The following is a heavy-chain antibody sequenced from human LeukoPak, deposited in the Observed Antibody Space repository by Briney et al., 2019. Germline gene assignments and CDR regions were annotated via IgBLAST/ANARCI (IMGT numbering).Heavy chain of an antibody. CDR3: ARVAYYYDSSGYYDY. CDR2: ISYDGSNK. J-gene: IGHJ4*02. V-gene: IGHV3-30-3*01. CDR1: GFTFSSYA. Sequence: GRSLRLSCAASGFTFSSYAMHWVRQAPGKGLEWVAVISYDGSNKYYVDSVKGRFTISRDNSKNTLYLQMNSLRAEDTAVYYCARVAYYYDSSGYYDYWGQGTLVTVSS. D-gene: IGHD3-22*01.